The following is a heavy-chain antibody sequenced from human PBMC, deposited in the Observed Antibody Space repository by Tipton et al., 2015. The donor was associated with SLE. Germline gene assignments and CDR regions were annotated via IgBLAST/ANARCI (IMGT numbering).Heavy chain of an antibody. CDR2: IYYSGST. Sequence: TLSLTCSVSGGSISSRSYYWGWIRQPPGMGLEWIGSIYYSGSTFHNPSLKSRLTTSVDTSKNQFSLKLSSVTAADTAVYYCARAEYSFDYWGQGALVTVSS. V-gene: IGHV4-39*07. CDR3: ARAEYSFDY. J-gene: IGHJ4*02. CDR1: GGSISSRSYY. D-gene: IGHD3-10*01.